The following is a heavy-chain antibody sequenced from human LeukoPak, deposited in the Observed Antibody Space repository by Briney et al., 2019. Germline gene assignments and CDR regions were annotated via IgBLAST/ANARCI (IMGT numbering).Heavy chain of an antibody. D-gene: IGHD6-19*01. CDR2: FNNNGRPI. CDR3: AKDSGGWSLS. J-gene: IGHJ5*02. Sequence: GGSLRLSCVSFGFNFRTSGLYWVRQAPGKGLEWISYFNNNGRPINYADSVKGRFTISRDNAKNSLYLQINSLRVEDTAVYYCAKDSGGWSLSWGLGTLVTVSS. V-gene: IGHV3-48*03. CDR1: GFNFRTSG.